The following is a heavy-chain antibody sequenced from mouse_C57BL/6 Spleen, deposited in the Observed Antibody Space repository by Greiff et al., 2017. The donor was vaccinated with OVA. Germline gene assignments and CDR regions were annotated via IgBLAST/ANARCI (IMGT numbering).Heavy chain of an antibody. J-gene: IGHJ2*01. D-gene: IGHD2-4*01. CDR2: IYPSDSET. Sequence: VKLQQPGAELVRPGSSVKLSCKASGYTFTSYWMDWVKQRPGQGLEWIGNIYPSDSETHYNQKFKDKATLTVDKSSSTAYMQLSSLTSEDSAVYYGARLGDYDGGYWGQGTTRTVSS. CDR3: ARLGDYDGGY. CDR1: GYTFTSYW. V-gene: IGHV1-61*01.